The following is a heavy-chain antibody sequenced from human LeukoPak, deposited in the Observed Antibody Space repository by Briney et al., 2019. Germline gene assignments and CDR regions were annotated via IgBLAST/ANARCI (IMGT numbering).Heavy chain of an antibody. CDR2: ISSSSST. Sequence: PGGSLRLSCAASGFTFSSYSMSWVRQAPGKGLEWVSSISSSSSTNYADSVKGRFTISRDNAKNSLYLQMNSLRAEDTTVYYCARSAPAAAGTGPMDVWAKGPRSPSP. CDR3: ARSAPAAAGTGPMDV. D-gene: IGHD6-13*01. CDR1: GFTFSSYS. V-gene: IGHV3-21*01. J-gene: IGHJ6*03.